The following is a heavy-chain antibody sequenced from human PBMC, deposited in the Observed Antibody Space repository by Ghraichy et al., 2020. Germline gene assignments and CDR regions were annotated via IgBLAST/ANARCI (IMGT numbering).Heavy chain of an antibody. V-gene: IGHV1-18*01. J-gene: IGHJ6*02. D-gene: IGHD6-6*01. CDR2: ISAYNGNT. Sequence: ASVKVSCKASGYTFTSYGISWVRQAPGQGLEWMGWISAYNGNTNYAQKLQGRVTMTTDTSTSTAYMELRSLRSDDTAVYYCARGLRYSSSPGEYYYYYYGMDVWGQGTTVTVSS. CDR1: GYTFTSYG. CDR3: ARGLRYSSSPGEYYYYYYGMDV.